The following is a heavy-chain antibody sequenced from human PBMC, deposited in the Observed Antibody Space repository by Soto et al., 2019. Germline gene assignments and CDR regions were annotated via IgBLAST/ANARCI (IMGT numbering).Heavy chain of an antibody. CDR2: ISSSSSTI. Sequence: GGSLRLSCAASGFTFSSYSMNWVRQAPGKGLEWVSYISSSSSTIYYADSVKGRFTISRDNAKNSLYLQMNSLRAEDTAVYYCAREPSLRYFDWLLSQGVDYWGQGTLVTVSS. CDR3: AREPSLRYFDWLLSQGVDY. D-gene: IGHD3-9*01. J-gene: IGHJ4*02. CDR1: GFTFSSYS. V-gene: IGHV3-48*01.